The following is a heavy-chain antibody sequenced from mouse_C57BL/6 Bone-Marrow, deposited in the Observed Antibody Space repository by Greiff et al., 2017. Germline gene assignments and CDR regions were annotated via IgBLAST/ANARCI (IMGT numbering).Heavy chain of an antibody. Sequence: EVQLQQSGPELVKPGASVKISCKASGYTFTDYYMNWVKQSHGKSLEWIGDINPNNGGTSYNQKFKGKATLTVDKSSSTAYMELRSLTSEDSAVYYCLGYSNYVGFAYWGQGTLVTVSA. CDR2: INPNNGGT. CDR3: LGYSNYVGFAY. J-gene: IGHJ3*01. CDR1: GYTFTDYY. V-gene: IGHV1-26*01. D-gene: IGHD2-5*01.